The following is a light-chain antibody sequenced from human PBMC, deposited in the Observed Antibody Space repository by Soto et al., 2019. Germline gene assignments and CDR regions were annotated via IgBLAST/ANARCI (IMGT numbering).Light chain of an antibody. V-gene: IGKV1-9*01. CDR3: QQLNNYPLT. CDR2: AIS. CDR1: QDISSY. J-gene: IGKJ4*01. Sequence: IQLTQSPSSLSASVGDRVTITCRASQDISSYLAWYQQKPGTAPKLLIHAISRLQSGVPSRFSGSGSGTDFTLAINSLQPEDFATYYCQQLNNYPLTFGGGTKVEIK.